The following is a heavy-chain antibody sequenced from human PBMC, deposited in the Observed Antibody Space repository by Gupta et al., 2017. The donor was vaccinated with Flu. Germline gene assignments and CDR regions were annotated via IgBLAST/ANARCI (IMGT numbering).Heavy chain of an antibody. J-gene: IGHJ4*02. CDR2: ITSRGSTK. CDR3: ARPSAAGSLTYFDY. V-gene: IGHV3-48*03. Sequence: EVQLVESGGGLVQPGGSLKLSCTASGFTFCRYEINWVSRAPGKGLEVVSYITSRGSTKYYADSVKCRFSISRDNAKNSLDLQMDSLRVEDTAVYYCARPSAAGSLTYFDYWGQGILVIVSS. D-gene: IGHD3-10*01. CDR1: GFTFCRYE.